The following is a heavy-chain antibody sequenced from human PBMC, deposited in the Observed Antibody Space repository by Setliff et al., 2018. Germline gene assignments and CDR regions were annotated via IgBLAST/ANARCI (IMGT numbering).Heavy chain of an antibody. Sequence: ASVKVSCKASGYTFTSYAMHWVRQAPGQRLEWMGWINAGNGNTNYAQKLQGRVTMTTDTSTSTAYMELRSLRSDDTAAYYCARETRNHYVASYYYGMDVWGQGTTVTVSS. J-gene: IGHJ6*02. CDR1: GYTFTSYA. CDR2: INAGNGNT. CDR3: ARETRNHYVASYYYGMDV. V-gene: IGHV1-3*01. D-gene: IGHD4-17*01.